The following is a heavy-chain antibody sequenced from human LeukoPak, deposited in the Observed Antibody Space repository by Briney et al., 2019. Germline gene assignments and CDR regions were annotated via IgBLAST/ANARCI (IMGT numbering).Heavy chain of an antibody. V-gene: IGHV4-38-2*02. CDR1: GYPIGLDYY. D-gene: IGHD5-24*01. CDR3: ARAPSSYESGNGYLNLGWLDP. CDR2: FHRGRI. J-gene: IGHJ5*02. Sequence: SETLSLTCKVSGYPIGLDYYWVWIRQAPGRGLQWIGGFHRGRIQYNSALKSRVTISIDSSKNQFSLRMWPVTAADTAFYFCARAPSSYESGNGYLNLGWLDPWGQGALVTVSS.